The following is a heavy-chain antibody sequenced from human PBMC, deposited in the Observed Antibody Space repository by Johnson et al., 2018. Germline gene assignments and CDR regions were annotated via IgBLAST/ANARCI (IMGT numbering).Heavy chain of an antibody. CDR1: GFIFTSYS. Sequence: VQLVESGGGLVQPGGSLRLSCAATGFIFTSYSMTWVRQAPGKGLEWVSVIGIVGRTIYYAESVKGRFTASRDNSKDTIYLQLNSLRAEDTAVYYCALRLGVTNPNGVDVWGQGTTVTVSS. J-gene: IGHJ6*02. D-gene: IGHD2-8*01. CDR2: IGIVGRTI. CDR3: ALRLGVTNPNGVDV. V-gene: IGHV3-23*04.